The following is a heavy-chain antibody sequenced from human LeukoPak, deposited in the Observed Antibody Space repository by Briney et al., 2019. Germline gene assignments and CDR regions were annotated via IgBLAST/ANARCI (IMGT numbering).Heavy chain of an antibody. CDR1: GFTFSSYG. J-gene: IGHJ3*02. CDR2: ISYDGSNK. D-gene: IGHD1-26*01. Sequence: GRSLRLSCAASGFTFSSYGMHWVRQAPGKGLEWVAVISYDGSNKYYADSVKGRFTTSRDNSKNTLYLQMNSLRAEDTAVYYCAKEDSGSPGSAFDIWGQGTMVTVSS. CDR3: AKEDSGSPGSAFDI. V-gene: IGHV3-30*18.